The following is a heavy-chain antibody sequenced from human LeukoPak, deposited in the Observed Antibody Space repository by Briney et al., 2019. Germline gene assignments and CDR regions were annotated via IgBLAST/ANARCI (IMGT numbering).Heavy chain of an antibody. CDR3: AKALYGLWLSGDY. Sequence: PGGSLRLSGAASGFTFSSYAMSWVRQAPGKGLEWVSAISGGGGSTYYADSVKGRFTVSRDNSKNTLYLLMNSLRAEDTALYYCAKALYGLWLSGDYWGQGTLVTVSS. CDR1: GFTFSSYA. D-gene: IGHD5-18*01. J-gene: IGHJ4*02. V-gene: IGHV3-23*01. CDR2: ISGGGGST.